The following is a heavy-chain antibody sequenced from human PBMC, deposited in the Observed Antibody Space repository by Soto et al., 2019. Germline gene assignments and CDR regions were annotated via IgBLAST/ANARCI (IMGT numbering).Heavy chain of an antibody. CDR2: ISAYNGNT. D-gene: IGHD2-2*01. Sequence: ASVKVSCKASGYTFTSYGISWVRQAPGQGLEWMGWISAYNGNTNYAQKLQGRVTMTTDTSTSTAYMELRSLRSDDTAVYYCARDRIVVVPAPSDYYYGMDVWGQGTTVTVSS. V-gene: IGHV1-18*01. J-gene: IGHJ6*02. CDR3: ARDRIVVVPAPSDYYYGMDV. CDR1: GYTFTSYG.